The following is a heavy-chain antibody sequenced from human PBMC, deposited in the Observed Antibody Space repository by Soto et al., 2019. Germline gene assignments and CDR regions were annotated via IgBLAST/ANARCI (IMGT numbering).Heavy chain of an antibody. V-gene: IGHV4-34*01. D-gene: IGHD1-1*01. J-gene: IGHJ3*02. CDR3: ARVERGTATTFFGAFDM. CDR2: MSHSGGT. CDR1: GGFVTSGSYY. Sequence: QVQLQQWGAGLLKPSETLSLTCAVYGGFVTSGSYYWSWIRQPPGKGLEWIGEMSHSGGTHFNPSLKSRVSMTVEKSKNQFTLQKGSVNAEDSAPYYRARVERGTATTFFGAFDMWGPGTRVT.